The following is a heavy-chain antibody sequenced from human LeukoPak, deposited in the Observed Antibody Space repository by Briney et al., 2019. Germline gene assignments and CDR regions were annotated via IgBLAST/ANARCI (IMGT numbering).Heavy chain of an antibody. Sequence: GGSLRLSCAASGFTFDDYAMHWVRQAPGKGLEWVSGISWNSGSIGYADSVKGRFTISRDNAKNSLYLQMNSLRAEDTAVYYCARDSSSWLTFDIWGQGTMVTVSS. CDR1: GFTFDDYA. D-gene: IGHD6-13*01. J-gene: IGHJ3*02. CDR3: ARDSSSWLTFDI. CDR2: ISWNSGSI. V-gene: IGHV3-9*01.